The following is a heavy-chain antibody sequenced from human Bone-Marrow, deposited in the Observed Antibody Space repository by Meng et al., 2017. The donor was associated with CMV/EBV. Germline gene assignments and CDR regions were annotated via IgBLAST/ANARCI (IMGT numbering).Heavy chain of an antibody. Sequence: SVKVSCKASGYTFSSYAICWVRQAPGQGLEWMGGIIPIFGTANYAQKFQGRVTITTDESTSTAYMELSSLRSEDTAVYYCARRITIVRGVIIPNYYGMDVWGQGTTVTVSS. CDR3: ARRITIVRGVIIPNYYGMDV. CDR2: IIPIFGTA. D-gene: IGHD3-10*01. CDR1: GYTFSSYA. J-gene: IGHJ6*02. V-gene: IGHV1-69*05.